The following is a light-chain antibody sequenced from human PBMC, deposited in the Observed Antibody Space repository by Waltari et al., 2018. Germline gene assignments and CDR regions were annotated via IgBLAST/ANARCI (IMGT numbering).Light chain of an antibody. Sequence: DIQITQSPSTLSASVGDRVTITCRASQSISDGLAWYQQKPGKAPELLIYKTSTLESGVPSRFSGSGSGTEFTLTITSLQPDDFASYFCQHYNSYSPWTFGQGTKVETK. CDR2: KTS. V-gene: IGKV1-5*03. CDR3: QHYNSYSPWT. J-gene: IGKJ1*01. CDR1: QSISDG.